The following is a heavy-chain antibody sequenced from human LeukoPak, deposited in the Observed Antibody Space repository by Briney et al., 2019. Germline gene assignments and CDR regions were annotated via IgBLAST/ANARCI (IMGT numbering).Heavy chain of an antibody. CDR1: GYSFTSYW. CDR2: IYPGDSDT. J-gene: IGHJ6*02. CDR3: ARLSVPSVPYSSSAGKQDYYYYYGMDV. V-gene: IGHV5-51*01. D-gene: IGHD6-6*01. Sequence: GESLKISCKGSGYSFTSYWIGWVRQMPGKGLEWMGIIYPGDSDTRYSPSFQGQVTISADKSISTAYLQWSSLKASDTAMYYCARLSVPSVPYSSSAGKQDYYYYYGMDVWGQGTTVTVSS.